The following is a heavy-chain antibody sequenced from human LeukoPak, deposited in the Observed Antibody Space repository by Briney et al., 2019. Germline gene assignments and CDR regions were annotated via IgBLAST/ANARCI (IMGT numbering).Heavy chain of an antibody. CDR1: GGSISSYY. Sequence: SETLSLTCTVSGGSISSYYWSWIRQPAGKGLEWIGRIYTSGSTNYNPSLKSRVTISVDTSKNQFSLKLSSVTAADTAVYYCARDTLGYSSNWYGVFDAWGQGTMVTVSS. CDR2: IYTSGST. J-gene: IGHJ3*01. CDR3: ARDTLGYSSNWYGVFDA. D-gene: IGHD6-13*01. V-gene: IGHV4-4*07.